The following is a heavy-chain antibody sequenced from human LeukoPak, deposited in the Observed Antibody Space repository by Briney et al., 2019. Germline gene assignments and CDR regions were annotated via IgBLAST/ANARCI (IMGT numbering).Heavy chain of an antibody. J-gene: IGHJ6*03. V-gene: IGHV7-4-1*02. D-gene: IGHD5-18*01. CDR1: GYTFTGYA. Sequence: ASVKVSCKASGYTFTGYAMNWVRQAPGQGLEWMGWINTNTGNPTYAQGFTGRFVFSLDTSISTAYLQISSLKAEDTAVYYCARVYSWGYYYYYYYYMDVWGKGTTVTVSS. CDR2: INTNTGNP. CDR3: ARVYSWGYYYYYYYYMDV.